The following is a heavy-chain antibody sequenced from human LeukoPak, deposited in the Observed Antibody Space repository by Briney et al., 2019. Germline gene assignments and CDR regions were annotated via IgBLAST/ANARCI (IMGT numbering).Heavy chain of an antibody. CDR2: IYHSGST. D-gene: IGHD3-10*01. J-gene: IGHJ4*02. CDR1: GGSISSGGYS. Sequence: SQTLCLTCAVSGGSISSGGYSWSWIRQPPGKGLEWIGYIYHSGSTYYNPSLKSRVTISVDRSKNQFSLKLSSVTAADTAVYYCARGYYYGSGSYSYYFDYWGQGTLVTVSS. CDR3: ARGYYYGSGSYSYYFDY. V-gene: IGHV4-30-2*01.